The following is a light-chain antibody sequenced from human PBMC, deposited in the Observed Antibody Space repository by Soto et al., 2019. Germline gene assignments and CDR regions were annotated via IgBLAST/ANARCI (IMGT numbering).Light chain of an antibody. J-gene: IGLJ1*01. CDR1: TLPRQY. V-gene: IGLV3-25*02. CDR3: QSADSSGAYV. CDR2: KNS. Sequence: SYELTQPPSVSVSPGQTARITCSGDTLPRQYPYWYQQKPGQAPVLIINKNSERPSGIPERFSGSTSGTTVTLTISGVQAEDEADYYCQSADSSGAYVFGPGTNVTVL.